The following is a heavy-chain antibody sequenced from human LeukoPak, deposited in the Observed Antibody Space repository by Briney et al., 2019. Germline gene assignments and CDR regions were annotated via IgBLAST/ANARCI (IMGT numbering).Heavy chain of an antibody. D-gene: IGHD2-15*01. CDR2: IHYSGST. Sequence: SETLSLTCTVSGGSISSSSYYWAWIRQPPGRGLEWIGSIHYSGSTYYNPSLQSRVTISIDTSKNQFSLKLRFVTAADTAVYYCARVRCSGGSCPYYYYYYYMDVWGKGTTVTVSS. CDR3: ARVRCSGGSCPYYYYYYYMDV. J-gene: IGHJ6*03. V-gene: IGHV4-39*07. CDR1: GGSISSSSYY.